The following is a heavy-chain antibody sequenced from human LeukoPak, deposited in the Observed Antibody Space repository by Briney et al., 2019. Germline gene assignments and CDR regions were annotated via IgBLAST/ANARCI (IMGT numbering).Heavy chain of an antibody. Sequence: PGGSLRLSCAASGFTIRRDWMSWVRQAPGKGLEWVANIKEDGSEKNYVDSVKGRFTISRDNAKSSLYLQMNSLRVEDTALYYCAVIVAAGTGGFDSWGQGTLVTVSS. J-gene: IGHJ4*02. CDR3: AVIVAAGTGGFDS. CDR2: IKEDGSEK. V-gene: IGHV3-7*01. CDR1: GFTIRRDW. D-gene: IGHD6-13*01.